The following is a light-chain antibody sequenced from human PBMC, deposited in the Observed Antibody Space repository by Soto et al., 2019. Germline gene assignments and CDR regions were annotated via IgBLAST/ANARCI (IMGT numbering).Light chain of an antibody. Sequence: YELTQPPSVSVSPGQTASITCSGDKLGDKYACWYQQRPGQSPVLVIYQDSKRPSGIPERFSGSNSGNTATLTISGTQAMDEADYYCQAWDSRTVVFGGGTKLTVL. J-gene: IGLJ2*01. CDR2: QDS. V-gene: IGLV3-1*01. CDR1: KLGDKY. CDR3: QAWDSRTVV.